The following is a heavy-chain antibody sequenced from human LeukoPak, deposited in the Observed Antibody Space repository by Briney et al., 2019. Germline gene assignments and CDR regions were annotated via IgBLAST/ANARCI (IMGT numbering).Heavy chain of an antibody. CDR3: ASSGHTPPGAFDI. CDR2: IYHSGST. J-gene: IGHJ3*02. CDR1: GGSISSINW. D-gene: IGHD2-15*01. V-gene: IGHV4-4*02. Sequence: SGTLSLTCAVSGGSISSINWWIWVRQPPGKGLEWIGKIYHSGSTNYNPSLKSRVTISVDKSKNQFSLRLSSVTAADTAVYYCASSGHTPPGAFDIWGQGTMVTVSS.